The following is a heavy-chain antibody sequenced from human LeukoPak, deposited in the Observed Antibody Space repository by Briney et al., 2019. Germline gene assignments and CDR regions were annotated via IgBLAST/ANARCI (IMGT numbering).Heavy chain of an antibody. Sequence: ASVTVACKASGYTFTDYYMLWVRQAPGQGLEWMGGTNPNSGGTKNTQKFQGRVTMTRDTSIGTAYMEVSRLRSDDTAVYYCVRAMYCGGDWYYYFDHWGTGALVTVSS. CDR2: TNPNSGGT. D-gene: IGHD2-21*02. V-gene: IGHV1-2*02. J-gene: IGHJ4*02. CDR3: VRAMYCGGDWYYYFDH. CDR1: GYTFTDYY.